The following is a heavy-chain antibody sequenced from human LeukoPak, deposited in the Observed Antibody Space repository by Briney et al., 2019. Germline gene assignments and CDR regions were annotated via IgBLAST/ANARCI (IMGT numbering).Heavy chain of an antibody. V-gene: IGHV1-69*05. D-gene: IGHD3-22*01. Sequence: GSSVKVSCKASGGTFSSYAISWVRQAPGQGLEWMGGSIPIFGTANYAQKFQGRVTITTDESTSTAYMELSSLGSEDTAVYYCARGLGDSSGYYYSLRFDPWGQGTLVTVSS. CDR3: ARGLGDSSGYYYSLRFDP. CDR2: SIPIFGTA. CDR1: GGTFSSYA. J-gene: IGHJ5*02.